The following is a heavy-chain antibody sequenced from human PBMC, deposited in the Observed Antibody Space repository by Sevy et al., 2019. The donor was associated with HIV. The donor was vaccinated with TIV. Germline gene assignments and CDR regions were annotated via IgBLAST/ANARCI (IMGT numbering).Heavy chain of an antibody. V-gene: IGHV1-69*13. J-gene: IGHJ4*02. CDR3: ARRDYYDSSGYYGFDY. CDR2: IIPIFGTA. D-gene: IGHD3-22*01. CDR1: GGTFSSYA. Sequence: ASVKVSCKASGGTFSSYAISWVRQAPGQGLEWMGGIIPIFGTANYAQKFQGRVTITADESTSTAYMELSSLRSEDTAVYYCARRDYYDSSGYYGFDYWGQGTLVTVSS.